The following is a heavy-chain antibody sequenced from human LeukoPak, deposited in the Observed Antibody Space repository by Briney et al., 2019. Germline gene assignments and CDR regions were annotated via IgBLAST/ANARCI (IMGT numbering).Heavy chain of an antibody. CDR3: AIMHPYYDGNGYWVQ. Sequence: GGSLRLSCAASGFTFSSYAMSWVRQAPGKGLEWVSGINTSGGSTAYADSVKGRFTISRDNPRNTLYMQLNSLRAEDTALYYCAIMHPYYDGNGYWVQWGQGTLVTVSS. CDR1: GFTFSSYA. V-gene: IGHV3-23*01. D-gene: IGHD3-22*01. J-gene: IGHJ4*02. CDR2: INTSGGST.